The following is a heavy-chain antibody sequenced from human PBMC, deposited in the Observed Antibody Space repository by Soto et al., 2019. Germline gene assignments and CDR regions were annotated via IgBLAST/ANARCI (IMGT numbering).Heavy chain of an antibody. Sequence: QVQLVQSGAEVRKPGSSVKVSCTASGGSLSNYAISWVRQAPGQGLEWMGGIIGVYGAANAAQKFQGRVTITADESTNAAYMELTSLKSEVTAVYYCARTIVGTTTAYFDSWGQGTLVIVSS. CDR2: IIGVYGAA. D-gene: IGHD1-26*01. J-gene: IGHJ4*02. CDR3: ARTIVGTTTAYFDS. CDR1: GGSLSNYA. V-gene: IGHV1-69*01.